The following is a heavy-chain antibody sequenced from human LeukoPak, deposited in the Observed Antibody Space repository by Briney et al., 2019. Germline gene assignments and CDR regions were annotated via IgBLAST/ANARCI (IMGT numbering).Heavy chain of an antibody. V-gene: IGHV5-10-1*01. Sequence: GESLKISCKGSGYSFTSYWISWVRQMPGKGLEWMGRIDPSESYTNYSPSFQGHVTISADKSISTAYLQWSSLKASDTAMYYCATYAGTSSKFFHHWGQGTLVTVSS. CDR3: ATYAGTSSKFFHH. J-gene: IGHJ1*01. CDR2: IDPSESYT. CDR1: GYSFTSYW. D-gene: IGHD3-10*01.